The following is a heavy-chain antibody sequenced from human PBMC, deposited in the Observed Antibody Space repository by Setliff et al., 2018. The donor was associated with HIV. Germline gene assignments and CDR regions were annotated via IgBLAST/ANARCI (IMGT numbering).Heavy chain of an antibody. J-gene: IGHJ4*02. D-gene: IGHD3-22*01. CDR2: INSDESTT. CDR3: ARVRYGSTGYDY. Sequence: SLRLSCAASGFTFNSSHWMHWVRQAPGKGLVWVSRINSDESTTNYADSVKGRFTISRDNVKNTLYLQMSSLRAEDSAVYYCARVRYGSTGYDYWGQGTLVTVSS. V-gene: IGHV3-74*01. CDR1: GFTFNSSHW.